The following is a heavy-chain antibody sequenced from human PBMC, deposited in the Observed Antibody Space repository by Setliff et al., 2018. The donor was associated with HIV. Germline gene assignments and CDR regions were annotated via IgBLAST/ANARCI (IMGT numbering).Heavy chain of an antibody. D-gene: IGHD1-7*01. CDR2: IYYSGST. CDR1: GGSISSRSYY. Sequence: SETLSLICTVSGGSISSRSYYWGWIRQPPGKGLEWIGSIYYSGSTDYDPSLKSRVTISVDTSKNQFSLKLSSVTAADTAVYYCARVGGTTWGVYYYYYMDVWGKGTTVTVSS. J-gene: IGHJ6*03. CDR3: ARVGGTTWGVYYYYYMDV. V-gene: IGHV4-39*01.